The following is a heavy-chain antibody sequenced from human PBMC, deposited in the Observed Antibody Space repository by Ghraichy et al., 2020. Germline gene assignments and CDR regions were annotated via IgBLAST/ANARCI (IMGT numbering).Heavy chain of an antibody. CDR1: GGSISSYY. V-gene: IGHV4-59*08. D-gene: IGHD5-18*01. J-gene: IGHJ4*02. Sequence: SQNLSLTCTVSGGSISSYYWSWIRQPPGKGLEWIGYIYYSGSTNYNPSLKSRVTISVDTSKNQFSLKLSSVTAADTAVYYCARLHDTTMVFDYWGQGTLVTVSS. CDR2: IYYSGST. CDR3: ARLHDTTMVFDY.